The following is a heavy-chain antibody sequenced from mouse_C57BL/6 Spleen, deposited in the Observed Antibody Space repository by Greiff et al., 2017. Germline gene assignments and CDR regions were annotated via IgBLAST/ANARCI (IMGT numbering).Heavy chain of an antibody. CDR3: ASYYYGSHYAMDY. CDR1: GFTFSDYY. CDR2: INYDGSST. J-gene: IGHJ4*01. V-gene: IGHV5-16*01. D-gene: IGHD1-1*01. Sequence: EVQVVESEGGLVQPGSSMKLSCTASGFTFSDYYMAWVRQVPEKGLEWVANINYDGSSTYYLDSLKSRFIISRDNAKNILYLQMSSLKSEDTATYYCASYYYGSHYAMDYWGQGTSVTVSS.